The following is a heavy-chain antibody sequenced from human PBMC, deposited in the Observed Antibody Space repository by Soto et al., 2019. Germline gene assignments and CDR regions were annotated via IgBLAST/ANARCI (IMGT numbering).Heavy chain of an antibody. D-gene: IGHD1-7*01. Sequence: EVQLVETGGGLIQPGGSLRLSCAASGFTVSSNYMSWVRQAPGKGLEWVSVIYSGGSTYYADSVKGRFTISRDNSKNSLYLQMNSLRDEDTAVYYCASSRLELRGRDYWGQGTLVTVSS. J-gene: IGHJ4*02. V-gene: IGHV3-53*02. CDR2: IYSGGST. CDR3: ASSRLELRGRDY. CDR1: GFTVSSNY.